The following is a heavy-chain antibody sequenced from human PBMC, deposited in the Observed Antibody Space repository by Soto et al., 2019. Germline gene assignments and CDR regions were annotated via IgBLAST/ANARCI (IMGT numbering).Heavy chain of an antibody. J-gene: IGHJ6*02. CDR3: ARLDYEYV. D-gene: IGHD3-16*01. V-gene: IGHV3-48*02. CDR1: GFTFGTYS. CDR2: IGYDSDTI. Sequence: GGSLRLSCAGSGFTFGTYSMNWVRQAAGKGLEWIPYIGYDSDTIQYADSVKGRFTISRDNAKNSLYLQMNSLRDEDTAVYYCARLDYEYVWGQVTTVTVSS.